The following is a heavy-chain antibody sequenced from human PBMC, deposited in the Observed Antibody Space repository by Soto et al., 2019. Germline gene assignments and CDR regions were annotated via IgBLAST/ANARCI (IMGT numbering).Heavy chain of an antibody. CDR3: ARGGHVVVVTAALDY. CDR2: VNPSGGHT. V-gene: IGHV1-46*01. Sequence: QVQLVQSGAEVKKPGASVKVSCKASGDTFTDYYIHWVRQAPGQGLEWMGTVNPSGGHTTYAQHYLGRMTMTRDTSTSTLYMELTSLTSEDTAVYYCARGGHVVVVTAALDYWGQGTLVTVSS. D-gene: IGHD2-21*02. CDR1: GDTFTDYY. J-gene: IGHJ4*02.